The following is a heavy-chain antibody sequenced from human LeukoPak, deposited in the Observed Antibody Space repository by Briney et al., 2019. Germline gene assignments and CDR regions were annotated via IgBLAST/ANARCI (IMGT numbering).Heavy chain of an antibody. CDR3: AKVHPPPRYSMIVVVMGDYCDY. J-gene: IGHJ4*02. CDR1: GFTFSSYA. CDR2: VSGSGSST. V-gene: IGHV3-23*01. D-gene: IGHD3-22*01. Sequence: GGSLRLSCAASGFTFSSYAMSWVRQAPGKGLEWVSAVSGSGSSTYYADSVKGRLTISRDNSKNTLYLQMNSLRAEDTAVYYCAKVHPPPRYSMIVVVMGDYCDYWGQGTLVTVSS.